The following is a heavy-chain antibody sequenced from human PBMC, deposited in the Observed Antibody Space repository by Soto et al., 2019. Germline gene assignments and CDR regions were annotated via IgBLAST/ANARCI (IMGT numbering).Heavy chain of an antibody. D-gene: IGHD6-6*01. CDR3: ERGDSADRLGY. V-gene: IGHV4-34*01. CDR2: INHSGST. Sequence: PSETLSLTCAVYGGSFTGYYWSWIRQPPGKGLEWIGEINHSGSTFYNPSLKSRVTISVDASKDQFSLKLSSVTAADTAVYYCERGDSADRLGYWGQGTLVTVSS. J-gene: IGHJ4*02. CDR1: GGSFTGYY.